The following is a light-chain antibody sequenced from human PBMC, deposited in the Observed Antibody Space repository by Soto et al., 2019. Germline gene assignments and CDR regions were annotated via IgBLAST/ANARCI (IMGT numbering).Light chain of an antibody. CDR3: QTWGTGIWV. CDR2: LNSDGSH. V-gene: IGLV4-69*01. J-gene: IGLJ3*02. Sequence: QLVLTQSPSASASLGASVKLTCTLSSGHSSYAIAWHQQQPEKGPRYLMKLNSDGSHSKGDGIPDRFSGSSSGAERYLTISSLQSEDEADYYCQTWGTGIWVXXGGXKLTVL. CDR1: SGHSSYA.